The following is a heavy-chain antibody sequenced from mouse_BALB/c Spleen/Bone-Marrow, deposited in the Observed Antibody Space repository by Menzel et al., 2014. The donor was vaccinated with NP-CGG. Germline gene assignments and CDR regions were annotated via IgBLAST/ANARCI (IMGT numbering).Heavy chain of an antibody. D-gene: IGHD1-1*01. Sequence: VQRVESGPGLVAPSQSLSISCTVSGFSLTSYGVHWVRQPPGQGLEWLGAIWAGGSTNYNSALMSRLTISKDNSKSQVFLKMNSLQTGDTAMYYCAREGRGYYGSSGAAMDYWGQGTKVAVSS. V-gene: IGHV2-9*02. CDR2: IWAGGST. J-gene: IGHJ4*01. CDR1: GFSLTSYG. CDR3: AREGRGYYGSSGAAMDY.